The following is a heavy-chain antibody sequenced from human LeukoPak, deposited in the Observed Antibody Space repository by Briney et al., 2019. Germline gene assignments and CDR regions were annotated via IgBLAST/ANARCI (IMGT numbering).Heavy chain of an antibody. D-gene: IGHD6-19*01. CDR1: GFIFSSYW. J-gene: IGHJ5*02. Sequence: GGSLRLSCAASGFIFSSYWMHWVRQVPGKGLVWVSRINSDGSTTTYADSVEGRFTISRDNAKNTLYLQMNSLRAEDTAVYYCARERTAGWFDPWGQGTLVTVSS. V-gene: IGHV3-74*03. CDR2: INSDGSTT. CDR3: ARERTAGWFDP.